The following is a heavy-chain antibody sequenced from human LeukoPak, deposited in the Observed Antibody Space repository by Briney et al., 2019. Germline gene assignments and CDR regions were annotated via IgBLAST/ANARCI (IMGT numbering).Heavy chain of an antibody. V-gene: IGHV3-23*01. J-gene: IGHJ6*02. CDR1: GFTFSSYA. CDR3: AKPAPGYYYYYYGMDV. CDR2: ISGSGGST. Sequence: GGSLRLSCAASGFTFSSYAMTWVRQAPGKGLEWVSAISGSGGSTYYAVSVKGRFTISRDNSKNTLYLLMNSLRAEDTAVYYCAKPAPGYYYYYYGMDVWGQGTTVTVSS.